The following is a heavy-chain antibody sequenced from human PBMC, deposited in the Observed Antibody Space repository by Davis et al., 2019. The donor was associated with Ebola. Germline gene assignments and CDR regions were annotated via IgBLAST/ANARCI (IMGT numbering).Heavy chain of an antibody. D-gene: IGHD3-22*01. Sequence: MPSETLSLTCAVSGGFVSSGGYSWSWIRQPPGKGLEWIGYYYYTGRTHYSPSLKSRVTISIDTSKNQFSLHLSSVTAAGTAVYYCARGDSYYDPSGYYAGPEAPDHWGQGTLVSVSS. CDR1: GGFVSSGGYS. CDR2: YYYTGRT. J-gene: IGHJ4*02. CDR3: ARGDSYYDPSGYYAGPEAPDH. V-gene: IGHV4-30-4*07.